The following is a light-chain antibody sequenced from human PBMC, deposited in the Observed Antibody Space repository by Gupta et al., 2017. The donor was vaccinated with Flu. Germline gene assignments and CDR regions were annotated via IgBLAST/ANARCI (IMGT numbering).Light chain of an antibody. Sequence: SITISCTGTSRDVGAYHYVSWYQQSPGNAPHLVIYEVSHRPSGISNRFSGSKSGNTASLTISGLQAEDEAVYYCTSYTNSSTWVFGGGTQLTVL. CDR2: EVS. CDR1: SRDVGAYHY. CDR3: TSYTNSSTWV. V-gene: IGLV2-14*01. J-gene: IGLJ3*02.